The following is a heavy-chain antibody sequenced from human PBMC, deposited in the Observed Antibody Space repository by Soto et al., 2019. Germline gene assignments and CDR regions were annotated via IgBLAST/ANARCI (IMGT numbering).Heavy chain of an antibody. V-gene: IGHV4-39*01. CDR3: ARHPRDDYNYGGSGIFDY. D-gene: IGHD4-4*01. Sequence: QLQLQESGPGLVKPSETLSLTCSVSGGSISSRTFWWAWIRQPPGKGLEWMGDMNYSGSSYSSPSLKSRVTLSVDTSKNQLSLKLNSVTAADTAVYYCARHPRDDYNYGGSGIFDYWGQGTLVTVSS. CDR1: GGSISSRTFW. CDR2: MNYSGSS. J-gene: IGHJ4*02.